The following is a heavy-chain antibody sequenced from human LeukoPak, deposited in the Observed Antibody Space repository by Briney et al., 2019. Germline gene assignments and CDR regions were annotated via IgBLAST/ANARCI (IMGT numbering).Heavy chain of an antibody. V-gene: IGHV4-61*01. CDR2: IYDSGSI. CDR3: ARLGYCSDTSCHRWFDP. D-gene: IGHD2-2*02. Sequence: SETLSLTCTVSGGSFSSGSYYWSWIRQPPGKGLEWIGYIYDSGSIYYNPSLKSRVTISVDTSKNQFSLKLSSVTAADTAIYYCARLGYCSDTSCHRWFDPWGQGILVTVSS. J-gene: IGHJ5*02. CDR1: GGSFSSGSYY.